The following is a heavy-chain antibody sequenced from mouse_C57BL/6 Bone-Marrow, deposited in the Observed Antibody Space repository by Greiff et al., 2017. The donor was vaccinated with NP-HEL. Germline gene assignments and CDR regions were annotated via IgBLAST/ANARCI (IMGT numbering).Heavy chain of an antibody. CDR1: GYTFTSYG. CDR3: ARQLGRFAY. J-gene: IGHJ3*01. V-gene: IGHV1-81*01. CDR2: IYPRSGNT. Sequence: VKLMESGAELARPGASVKLSCKASGYTFTSYGLSWVKQRTGQGLEWIGEIYPRSGNTYYNEKFKGKATLTADKSSSTAYMELRSLTSEDSAVYFCARQLGRFAYWGQGTLVTVSA. D-gene: IGHD4-1*02.